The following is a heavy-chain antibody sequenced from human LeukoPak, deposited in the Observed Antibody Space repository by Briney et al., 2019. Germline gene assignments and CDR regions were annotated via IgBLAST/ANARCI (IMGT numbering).Heavy chain of an antibody. V-gene: IGHV3-21*01. J-gene: IGHJ5*02. CDR1: GFTFSSYS. CDR2: ISSSSSYI. D-gene: IGHD4-17*01. Sequence: GGSLRLSCAASGFTFSSYSMNWVRQAPGKGLEWVSSISSSSSYIYYADSVKGRFTISRDNAKNSLYLQMNSLRAEDTAVYYCARRVNDKWGYGDGGWFDPWGQGTLVTVSS. CDR3: ARRVNDKWGYGDGGWFDP.